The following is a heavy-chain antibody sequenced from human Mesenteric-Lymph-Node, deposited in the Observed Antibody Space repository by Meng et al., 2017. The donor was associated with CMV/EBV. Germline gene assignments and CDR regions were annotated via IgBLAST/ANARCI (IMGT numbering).Heavy chain of an antibody. CDR3: ARGVQFLEWLPDHFDP. Sequence: SETLSLTCSVSDGFVTGSNYFWSWIRQPPGKELEFIGYIYDSGTTNYNPSLKSRITISVDTSKNQFSLKLTSVTAADTAVYYCARGVQFLEWLPDHFDPWGQGILVTVSS. CDR2: IYDSGTT. D-gene: IGHD3-3*01. V-gene: IGHV4-61*01. CDR1: DGFVTGSNYF. J-gene: IGHJ5*02.